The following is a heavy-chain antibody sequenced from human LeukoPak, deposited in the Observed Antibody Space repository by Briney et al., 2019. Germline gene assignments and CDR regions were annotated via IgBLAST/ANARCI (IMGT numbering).Heavy chain of an antibody. D-gene: IGHD5-18*01. CDR2: IKNDGTVK. CDR3: AKDSYSKGDY. Sequence: GGSLRLSCAASGFTFSYHWMTWVRQAPGKGLEWVANIKNDGTVKNYVDSVKGRFTISRANAKNSLYLQMNSLRAEDTGVYYCAKDSYSKGDYWGEGVLVTVSS. CDR1: GFTFSYHW. V-gene: IGHV3-7*01. J-gene: IGHJ4*02.